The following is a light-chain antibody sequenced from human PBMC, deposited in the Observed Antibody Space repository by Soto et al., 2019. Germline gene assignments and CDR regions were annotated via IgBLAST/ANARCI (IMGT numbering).Light chain of an antibody. J-gene: IGLJ2*01. CDR3: QAWDSSTGV. CDR2: RGN. CDR1: SSNIGRDY. V-gene: IGLV1-47*01. Sequence: QSVLTQPPSVSGTPGQRVNISCSGSSSNIGRDYVYWYQQFPGTAPKLHIYRGNQRPSGVPDRFSGSKSGTSASLAISGLRSDDESDYYCQAWDSSTGVFGGGTKLTVL.